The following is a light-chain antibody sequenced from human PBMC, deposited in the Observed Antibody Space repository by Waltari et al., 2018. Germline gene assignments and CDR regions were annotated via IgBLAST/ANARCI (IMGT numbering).Light chain of an antibody. CDR1: QRVLYSSHNKDY. CDR2: WAS. Sequence: DIVMTQSPDSLAVSLGERATINCKSSQRVLYSSHNKDYLAWYQQKPGPPPKLLIYWASTRESGVPDRFRGSGSGTDFTLTISSLQAEDVAVYYCQQYYSTPLTFGGGTKVEIK. J-gene: IGKJ4*01. CDR3: QQYYSTPLT. V-gene: IGKV4-1*01.